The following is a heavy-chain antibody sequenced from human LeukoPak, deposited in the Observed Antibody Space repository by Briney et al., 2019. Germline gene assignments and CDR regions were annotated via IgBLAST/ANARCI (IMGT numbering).Heavy chain of an antibody. CDR1: GFTFSNYA. D-gene: IGHD1-26*01. CDR2: ISGTGGNT. V-gene: IGHV3-23*01. CDR3: AKDTRALLRLGYFDC. Sequence: GGSLRLSFAASGFTFSNYAMSWVRQAPGKGLEWVSAISGTGGNTYYADSVKGRFTISRDNSRHTLYLQMNSLRAEDTAVYYCAKDTRALLRLGYFDCWGQGTLVTVSS. J-gene: IGHJ4*02.